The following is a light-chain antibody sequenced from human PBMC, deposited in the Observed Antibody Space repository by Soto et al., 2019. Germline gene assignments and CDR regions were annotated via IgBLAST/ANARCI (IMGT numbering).Light chain of an antibody. V-gene: IGKV3-15*01. CDR1: QSVSSN. CDR3: QQYNDWPLT. CDR2: GAS. Sequence: EIVMTQSPATLSVSPGERVTLSCRASQSVSSNLAWYQQKLGQAPRLLIYGASTRATGIPDRFSGSGSGTEFTLTISSLQSEAFTVYYCQQYNDWPLTFGGGTKVDIK. J-gene: IGKJ4*01.